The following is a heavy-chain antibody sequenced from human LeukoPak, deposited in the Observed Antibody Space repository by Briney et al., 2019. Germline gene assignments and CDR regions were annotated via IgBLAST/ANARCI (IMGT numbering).Heavy chain of an antibody. CDR1: GYTFTGYY. D-gene: IGHD5-18*01. V-gene: IGHV1-2*02. J-gene: IGHJ5*02. CDR2: INPNSGGT. CDR3: AREHTMDTAMDNWFDP. Sequence: ASAKVSCKASGYTFTGYYMHWVRQAPGQGLEWMGWINPNSGGTNYAQKFQGRVTRTRDTSISTAYMELSRLRSDDTAVYYCAREHTMDTAMDNWFDPWGQGTLVTVSS.